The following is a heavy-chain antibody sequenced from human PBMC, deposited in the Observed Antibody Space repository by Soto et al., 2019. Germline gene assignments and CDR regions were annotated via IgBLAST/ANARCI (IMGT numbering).Heavy chain of an antibody. CDR1: GYTFTSYG. J-gene: IGHJ4*02. V-gene: IGHV1-18*04. CDR3: ARDHGYYSFHS. CDR2: ISGYNGDT. Sequence: QIQLVQSGAEVKKPGASVKVSCKASGYTFTSYGISWVRQAPGQGLEWMGWISGYNGDTNYAQKVQGRVTMTSDTSTRTVYVELSSLRSDDTALYYCARDHGYYSFHSWGQGTLVTVSS. D-gene: IGHD1-26*01.